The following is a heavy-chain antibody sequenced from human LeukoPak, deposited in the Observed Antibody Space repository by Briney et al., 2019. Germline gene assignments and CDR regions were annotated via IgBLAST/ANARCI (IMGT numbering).Heavy chain of an antibody. Sequence: SQTLSLTCTVSGGSISSGGYYWSWIRQPPGKGLEWIGEINHSGSTNYNPSLKSRVTISVDTSKNQFSLKLSSVTAADTAVYYCARGPVAARIYYYGMDVWGQGTTVTVSS. CDR3: ARGPVAARIYYYGMDV. J-gene: IGHJ6*02. V-gene: IGHV4-30-2*01. CDR2: INHSGST. CDR1: GGSISSGGYY. D-gene: IGHD6-6*01.